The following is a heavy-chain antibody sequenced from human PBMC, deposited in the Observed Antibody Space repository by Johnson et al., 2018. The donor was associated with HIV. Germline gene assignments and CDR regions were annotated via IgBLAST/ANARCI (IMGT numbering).Heavy chain of an antibody. CDR2: IWYDGSNK. CDR1: GFTFSSYA. D-gene: IGHD3-10*01. CDR3: AREGGGTLVLGDEGAFDV. J-gene: IGHJ3*01. V-gene: IGHV3-30*04. Sequence: QVQLVESGGGVVQPGRSLRLSCAASGFTFSSYAMHWVRQAPGKGLEWVAVIWYDGSNKYYAESVKGRFTVSRDNSKNTLYMQMNSLRTEDTAVYYGAREGGGTLVLGDEGAFDVWGQGTMVSVS.